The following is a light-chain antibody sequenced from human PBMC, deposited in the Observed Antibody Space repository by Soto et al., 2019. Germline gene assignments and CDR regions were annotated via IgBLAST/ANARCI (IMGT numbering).Light chain of an antibody. V-gene: IGKV3-15*01. CDR3: QHYYNWPPT. CDR1: QSVGTS. Sequence: EIGMTQSPATLSVSPGERVTLSCRASQSVGTSLAWYQQKPGQAPRLLIYPASGRATGIPVRFSGSGSGTEFTLTISSLQSEDFAIYYCQHYYNWPPTFGQGTKVEIK. J-gene: IGKJ1*01. CDR2: PAS.